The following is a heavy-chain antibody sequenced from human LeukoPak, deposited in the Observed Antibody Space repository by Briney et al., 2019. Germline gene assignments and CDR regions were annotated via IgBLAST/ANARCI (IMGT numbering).Heavy chain of an antibody. Sequence: GGSLRLSCAASGFTFSGFAMSWVRQAPGKGLEWVAGISDSGGRTKYADSVKGRFTISRDNPKNTLYLQMNSLRAEDTAVYFCAKRGVVIRVILVGFHKEAYYFDSWGQGALVTVSS. CDR3: AKRGVVIRVILVGFHKEAYYFDS. J-gene: IGHJ4*02. D-gene: IGHD3-10*01. CDR2: ISDSGGRT. CDR1: GFTFSGFA. V-gene: IGHV3-23*01.